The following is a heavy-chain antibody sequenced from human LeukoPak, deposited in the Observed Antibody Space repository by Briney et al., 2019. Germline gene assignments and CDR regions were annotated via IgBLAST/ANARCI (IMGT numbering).Heavy chain of an antibody. V-gene: IGHV3-7*02. D-gene: IGHD6-19*01. J-gene: IGHJ4*02. CDR3: ARGWYNSGYYCDY. Sequence: GGSLRLSCAASGFSFSGHWMNWVRQPPGRGLEWVANIKADGSEKYYVDSVKGRFTISRDDAKRTVDLQMNSLRAEDTAVYYCARGWYNSGYYCDYWGQGTLVTVSS. CDR1: GFSFSGHW. CDR2: IKADGSEK.